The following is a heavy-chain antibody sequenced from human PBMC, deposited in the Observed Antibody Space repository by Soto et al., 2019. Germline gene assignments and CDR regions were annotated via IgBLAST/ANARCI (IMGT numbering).Heavy chain of an antibody. Sequence: GGSLRLSCAASGFTFSSYWMSWVRQAPGKGLEWVANIKQDGTNNYYVDSVKGRFTISRDNSKNTLYLQINSLRAEDTAVYYCARDLRTWELLRAFDYWGQGTLVTVSS. CDR3: ARDLRTWELLRAFDY. D-gene: IGHD1-26*01. CDR1: GFTFSSYW. V-gene: IGHV3-7*01. J-gene: IGHJ4*02. CDR2: IKQDGTNN.